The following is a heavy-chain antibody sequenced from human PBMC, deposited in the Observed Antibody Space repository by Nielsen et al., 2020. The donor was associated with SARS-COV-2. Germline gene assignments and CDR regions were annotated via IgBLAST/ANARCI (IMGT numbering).Heavy chain of an antibody. Sequence: GESLKISCAASGFTFSSYAMSWVRQAPGKGLEWVSAISGSGGSTYYANSVKGRFTISRDNAKNTLYLQMNSLRAEDTAVYYCARDLFSGGFDYWGQGTLVTVSS. J-gene: IGHJ4*02. D-gene: IGHD3-10*01. CDR3: ARDLFSGGFDY. CDR1: GFTFSSYA. CDR2: ISGSGGST. V-gene: IGHV3-23*01.